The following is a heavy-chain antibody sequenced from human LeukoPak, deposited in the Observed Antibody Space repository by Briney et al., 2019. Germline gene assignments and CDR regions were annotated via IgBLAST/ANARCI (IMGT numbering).Heavy chain of an antibody. Sequence: TGGSLRLSCAASGFTFSSYTMNWVRQAPGKGLEWVSSISSSSSYIYYADSVKGRFTISRDNAKNSLYLQMNSLRAEDTAVYYCARDTNYYDSSGYYQTIDYWGQGTLVTVSS. CDR3: ARDTNYYDSSGYYQTIDY. CDR1: GFTFSSYT. CDR2: ISSSSSYI. V-gene: IGHV3-21*01. J-gene: IGHJ4*02. D-gene: IGHD3-22*01.